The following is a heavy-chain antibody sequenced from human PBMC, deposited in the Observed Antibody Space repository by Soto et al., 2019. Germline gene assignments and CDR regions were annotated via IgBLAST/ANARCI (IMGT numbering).Heavy chain of an antibody. Sequence: SETLSLTCAVSGGSISSGGYSWSWIRQPPGKGLEWIGYIYYSGSTNYNPSLKSRVTISVDTSKNQFSLKLSSVTAADTAVYYCARSRRGYSYGPTYYYYYGMDVWGQGTTVTVSS. D-gene: IGHD5-18*01. CDR2: IYYSGST. V-gene: IGHV4-61*08. J-gene: IGHJ6*02. CDR1: GGSISSGGYS. CDR3: ARSRRGYSYGPTYYYYYGMDV.